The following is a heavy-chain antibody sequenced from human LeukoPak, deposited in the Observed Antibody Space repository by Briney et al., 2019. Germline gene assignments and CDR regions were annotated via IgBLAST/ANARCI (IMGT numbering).Heavy chain of an antibody. V-gene: IGHV3-69-1*02. CDR3: ACGSSSSFDTTFY. Sequence: GGPLRLSCAVSGFTFSEYNMNWLPQAPGKGLEWVSYISSSSAYIYYADSVKGRFTISRDNAKNSVYVKMKSLRVEDTATYYCACGSSSSFDTTFYWGQGTPVTVSS. J-gene: IGHJ4*02. CDR2: ISSSSAYI. CDR1: GFTFSEYN. D-gene: IGHD2-2*01.